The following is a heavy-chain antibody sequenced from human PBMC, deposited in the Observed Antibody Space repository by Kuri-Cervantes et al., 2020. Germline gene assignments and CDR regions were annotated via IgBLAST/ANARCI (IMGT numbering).Heavy chain of an antibody. J-gene: IGHJ4*02. Sequence: GSLRLSCAVYGGSFSGYYWSWIRQPPGKGLEWIGEINHSGSTNYNPSLKSRVTISVDTSKNQFSLKPSSVTAADTAVYYCARLRGSGWYSPGLYDYWGQGTLVTVSS. V-gene: IGHV4-34*01. CDR3: ARLRGSGWYSPGLYDY. CDR1: GGSFSGYY. D-gene: IGHD6-19*01. CDR2: INHSGST.